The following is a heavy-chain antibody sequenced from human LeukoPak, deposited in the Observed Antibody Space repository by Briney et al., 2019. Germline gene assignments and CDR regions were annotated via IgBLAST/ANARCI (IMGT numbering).Heavy chain of an antibody. CDR3: ARMSGELLQSFDI. V-gene: IGHV2-70*11. CDR2: IDWDDDK. CDR1: EFSLSTSGMC. D-gene: IGHD1-26*01. Sequence: SGPALVKPTQTPTLTCTFSEFSLSTSGMCVSWIRQPPGKSLEWLARIDWDDDKYYSTSLKTRLTISKDTSKNQVVLTMTNMDPVDTATYYCARMSGELLQSFDIWGQGTMVTVSS. J-gene: IGHJ3*02.